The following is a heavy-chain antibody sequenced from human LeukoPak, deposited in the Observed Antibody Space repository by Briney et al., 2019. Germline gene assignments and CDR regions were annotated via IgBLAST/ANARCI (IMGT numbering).Heavy chain of an antibody. J-gene: IGHJ3*02. D-gene: IGHD2-2*01. CDR2: IYTSGST. CDR1: GGSISSGSYY. Sequence: PSETLSLTCTVSGGSISSGSYYWSWIRQPAGKGLEWIGRIYTSGSTNYIPSLKSRVTISVDTSKNQFSLKLSSVTAADTAVYYCASMYLGIFASDVETLIWGQGTMVTVSS. CDR3: ASMYLGIFASDVETLI. V-gene: IGHV4-61*02.